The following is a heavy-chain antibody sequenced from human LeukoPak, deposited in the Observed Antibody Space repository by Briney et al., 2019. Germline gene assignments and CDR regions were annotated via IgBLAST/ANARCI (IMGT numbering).Heavy chain of an antibody. V-gene: IGHV3-21*01. Sequence: PGGSLRLSCAASGFTFSSYSMNWVRQAPGKGLEWVSSISSSSSYIYYADSVKGRFTISRDNAKNSLYLQMNSLRAEDTAVYYCAREGAATRGSFDYWGQGTLVTVSS. CDR1: GFTFSSYS. CDR3: AREGAATRGSFDY. J-gene: IGHJ4*02. D-gene: IGHD2-15*01. CDR2: ISSSSSYI.